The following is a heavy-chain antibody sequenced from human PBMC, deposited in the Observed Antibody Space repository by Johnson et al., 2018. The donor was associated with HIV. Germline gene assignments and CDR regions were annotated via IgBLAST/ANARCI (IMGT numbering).Heavy chain of an antibody. CDR1: GFTFSSYA. V-gene: IGHV3-30-3*01. J-gene: IGHJ3*02. Sequence: QVQLVESGGGLVQSGRSLRLSCAASGFTFSSYAMHWVRQAPGKGLEWVAVISYDGSNKYYADSVKGRFTISRDNSKNTLYLQMNSLRAEDTAVYYCARDLGWELQSDGDAFDIWGQGTMVTVSS. CDR3: ARDLGWELQSDGDAFDI. CDR2: ISYDGSNK. D-gene: IGHD1-26*01.